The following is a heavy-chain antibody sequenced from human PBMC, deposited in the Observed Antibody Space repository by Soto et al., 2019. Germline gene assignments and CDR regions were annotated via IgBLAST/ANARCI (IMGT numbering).Heavy chain of an antibody. CDR1: GFTIDDYA. Sequence: EVQLVESGGGLVQPGRSLRLSCAASGFTIDDYAMHWVRQAPGKGLGWVSGISWNSGSIGYADSVKGRFTISRDNAKNSLYLQMNSLRAEDTSLYYCANSSSGWSDAFDIWGQGTMVTVSS. D-gene: IGHD6-19*01. V-gene: IGHV3-9*01. J-gene: IGHJ3*02. CDR3: ANSSSGWSDAFDI. CDR2: ISWNSGSI.